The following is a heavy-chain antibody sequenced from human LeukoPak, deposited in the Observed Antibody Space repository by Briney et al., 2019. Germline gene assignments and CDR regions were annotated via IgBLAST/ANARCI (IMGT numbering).Heavy chain of an antibody. V-gene: IGHV4-4*02. CDR1: GGSISSSNW. Sequence: SETLSLTCAVSGGSISSSNWWSWVRQSPGKGLEWIGEIYHSGSTNYNPSLKSRVTISVDKSKNQFSLKLSSVTAADTAVYYCARRLLWFGAPYFDYWGQGTLVTVSS. J-gene: IGHJ4*02. CDR3: ARRLLWFGAPYFDY. D-gene: IGHD3-10*01. CDR2: IYHSGST.